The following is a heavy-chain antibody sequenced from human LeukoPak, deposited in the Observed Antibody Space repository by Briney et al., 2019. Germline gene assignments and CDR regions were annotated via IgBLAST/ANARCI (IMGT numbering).Heavy chain of an antibody. V-gene: IGHV3-21*01. CDR3: ARVYGSSWYSDY. Sequence: KPGGSLRLSCAASGFTFSNYAINWVRQAPGKGLEWVSSISSSSSYIYYADSVKGRFTISRDNAKNSLYLQMNSLRAEDTAVYYCARVYGSSWYSDYWGQGTLVTVSS. CDR2: ISSSSSYI. D-gene: IGHD6-13*01. J-gene: IGHJ4*02. CDR1: GFTFSNYA.